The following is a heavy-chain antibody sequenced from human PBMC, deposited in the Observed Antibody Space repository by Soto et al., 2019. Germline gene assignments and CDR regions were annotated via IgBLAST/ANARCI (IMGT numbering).Heavy chain of an antibody. D-gene: IGHD1-1*01. CDR1: GASISGFY. CDR3: VRDGTKTLRDWFDP. V-gene: IGHV4-4*07. Sequence: PSETLSVTCTVSGASISGFYWSWIRKSAGKGLEWIGRIYATGTTDYNPSLKSRVMMSVDTSKKQFSLKLRSVTAADTAVYYCVRDGTKTLRDWFDPWGQGMSVTVS. J-gene: IGHJ5*02. CDR2: IYATGTT.